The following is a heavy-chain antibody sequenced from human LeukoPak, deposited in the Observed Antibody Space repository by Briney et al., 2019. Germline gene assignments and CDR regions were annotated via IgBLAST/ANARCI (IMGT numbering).Heavy chain of an antibody. Sequence: GGSLRLSCAASGFTFSSYGMHWVRQAPGKGLEWVAFIRYDGSNKYYADSVKGRFTISRDNSKNTLYLQMNSLRAEDTAVYYCAKDQCSSTRCYIGYWGQGTLVTVSS. D-gene: IGHD2-2*02. CDR2: IRYDGSNK. J-gene: IGHJ4*02. V-gene: IGHV3-30*02. CDR1: GFTFSSYG. CDR3: AKDQCSSTRCYIGY.